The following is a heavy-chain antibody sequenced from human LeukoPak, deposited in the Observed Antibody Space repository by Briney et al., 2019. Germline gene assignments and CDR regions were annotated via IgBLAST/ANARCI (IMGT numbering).Heavy chain of an antibody. D-gene: IGHD2-21*01. CDR1: GFTFSTYA. Sequence: GGSLRLSCAASGFTFSTYAMRWVRQTPGKGLEWVAFTRPSGTNTNYADSVRGRFTISRDNSKNTLYLQMNSLRAEDAAVYFCAKAPETSGRGAYCYPFDSWGQGTLVTVSS. V-gene: IGHV3-30*02. J-gene: IGHJ4*02. CDR3: AKAPETSGRGAYCYPFDS. CDR2: TRPSGTNT.